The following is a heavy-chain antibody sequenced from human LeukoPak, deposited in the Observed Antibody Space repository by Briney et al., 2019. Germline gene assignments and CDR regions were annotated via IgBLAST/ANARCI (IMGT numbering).Heavy chain of an antibody. D-gene: IGHD3-22*01. CDR2: INHSGST. Sequence: SETLSLTCAVYGGSFSGYYWNWIRQPPGKGLEWIGEINHSGSTNYNPSLKSRVTISVDTSKNQFSLKLSSVTAADTAVYYCARGPPYYDSSGYYNLFDPWGQGTLVTVSS. CDR3: ARGPPYYDSSGYYNLFDP. J-gene: IGHJ5*02. V-gene: IGHV4-34*01. CDR1: GGSFSGYY.